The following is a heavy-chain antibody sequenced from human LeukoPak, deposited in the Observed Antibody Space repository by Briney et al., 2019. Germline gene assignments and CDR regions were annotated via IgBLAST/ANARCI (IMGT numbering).Heavy chain of an antibody. CDR1: GFTFDDYG. Sequence: GGSLRLSCAASGFTFDDYGMSWVRQAPGKGLEWVSDINWNGDSTGYADSVKGRFTISRDNAKNSQYLQMNSLRAEDTALYYCARRESSYQNYYYYYHMDVWGKGTTVTVSS. D-gene: IGHD3-16*02. V-gene: IGHV3-20*04. J-gene: IGHJ6*03. CDR3: ARRESSYQNYYYYYHMDV. CDR2: INWNGDST.